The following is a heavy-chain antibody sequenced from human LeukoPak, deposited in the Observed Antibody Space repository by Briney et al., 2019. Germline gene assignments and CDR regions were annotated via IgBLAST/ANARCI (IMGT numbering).Heavy chain of an antibody. Sequence: PGGSLRLSCAASGFTFRNRWATWVRQAPGKGLEWVSYMSNSGGTIYYADSVKGRFTISRDNTKNSLYLQMNSLRAEDTAVYYCASVLWFGGIFFDYWGQGILVTVPS. J-gene: IGHJ4*02. CDR1: GFTFRNRW. CDR3: ASVLWFGGIFFDY. D-gene: IGHD3-10*01. CDR2: MSNSGGTI. V-gene: IGHV3-11*01.